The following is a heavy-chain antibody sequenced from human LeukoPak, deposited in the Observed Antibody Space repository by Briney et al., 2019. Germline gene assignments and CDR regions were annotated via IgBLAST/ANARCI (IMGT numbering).Heavy chain of an antibody. CDR3: ARDAETYYYDSSGYTRDY. D-gene: IGHD3-22*01. CDR2: IIPIFGTA. V-gene: IGHV1-69*13. CDR1: GGTFSSYA. Sequence: SVKVSCKASGGTFSSYAISWVRQAPGQGLEWMGGIIPIFGTANYAQKFQGRVTITADESTSTAYMELSSLRSEDTAVYYCARDAETYYYDSSGYTRDYWGQGTLVTVSS. J-gene: IGHJ4*02.